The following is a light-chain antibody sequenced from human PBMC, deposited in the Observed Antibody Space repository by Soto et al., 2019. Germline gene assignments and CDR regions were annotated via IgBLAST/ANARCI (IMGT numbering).Light chain of an antibody. CDR2: GAS. V-gene: IGKV3-20*01. Sequence: EIVLTQSPGTLSLSPGERATLSCRASQSVSSSYLAWYQQKPGQAPRLLIYGASSRATGIPDRFSGSGSGTDFTLTISRLEREDFAVYYCQQYGSSLFTFGPGTKGDIK. CDR1: QSVSSSY. CDR3: QQYGSSLFT. J-gene: IGKJ3*01.